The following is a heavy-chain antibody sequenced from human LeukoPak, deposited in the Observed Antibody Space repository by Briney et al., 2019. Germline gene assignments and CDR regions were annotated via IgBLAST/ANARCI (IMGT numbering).Heavy chain of an antibody. V-gene: IGHV3-64*01. D-gene: IGHD1-26*01. CDR3: ARVRVGATAMGHYFAY. CDR2: IRSNGGNI. CDR1: GFTFSSYA. J-gene: IGHJ4*02. Sequence: GGSLRLSCAASGFTFSSYAMHWVRQAPGEGLEYVSVIRSNGGNIYYANSVKGRYTFSRHNSKNTLYRNMGTLRPEHMSVFHCARVRVGATAMGHYFAYWGQGCLVTLSS.